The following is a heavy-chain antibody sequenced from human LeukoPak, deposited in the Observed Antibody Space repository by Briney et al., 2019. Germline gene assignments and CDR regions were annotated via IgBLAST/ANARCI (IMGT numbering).Heavy chain of an antibody. Sequence: GSVKVSCKASGYTFTGYYMHWVRQAPRQGLEWMGWINPNSGGTNYAQKFQGRVTMTRDTSISTAYMELIRLRSDDTAVYYCARDFEWYSSYPNNWFDPWGQGTLVTVSS. J-gene: IGHJ5*02. V-gene: IGHV1-2*02. CDR3: ARDFEWYSSYPNNWFDP. D-gene: IGHD6-13*01. CDR2: INPNSGGT. CDR1: GYTFTGYY.